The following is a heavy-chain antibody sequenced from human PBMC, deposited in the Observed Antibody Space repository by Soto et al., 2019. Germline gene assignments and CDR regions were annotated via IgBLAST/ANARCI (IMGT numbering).Heavy chain of an antibody. CDR3: AKVPLGSIAAAGRGSWFDP. V-gene: IGHV3-30*18. CDR2: ISYDGSNK. Sequence: QVQLVESGGGVVQPGRSLRLSCTASGFTFSSYGMHWVRQAPGKGLEWVAVISYDGSNKYYADSVKGRFTISRDNSKNTLYLQMNSLRAEDTAVYYCAKVPLGSIAAAGRGSWFDPWGQGTLVTVSS. D-gene: IGHD6-13*01. CDR1: GFTFSSYG. J-gene: IGHJ5*02.